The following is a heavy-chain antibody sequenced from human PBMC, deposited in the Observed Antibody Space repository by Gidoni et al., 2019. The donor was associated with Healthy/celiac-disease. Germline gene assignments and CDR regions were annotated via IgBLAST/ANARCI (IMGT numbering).Heavy chain of an antibody. D-gene: IGHD6-19*01. CDR3: AKDRSQWLVWGNWFDP. CDR2: ISGSGGST. Sequence: EVQLLESGGGLVQPGGSLRLSCAASGFTFSSYAMSWVRQAPGKGLEWVSAISGSGGSTYYADSVKGRFTISRDKSKNTLYLQMNSLRAEDTAVYYCAKDRSQWLVWGNWFDPWGQGTLVTVSS. V-gene: IGHV3-23*01. CDR1: GFTFSSYA. J-gene: IGHJ5*02.